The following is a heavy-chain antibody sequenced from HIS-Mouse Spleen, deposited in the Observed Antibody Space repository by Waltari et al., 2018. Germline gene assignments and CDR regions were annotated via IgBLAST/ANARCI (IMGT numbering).Heavy chain of an antibody. CDR3: AREIPYSSSWYDWYFDL. CDR1: GGSIRSISYS. Sequence: QLQLQESGPGLGKPSETLSLTCPVSGGSIRSISYSWAGIRQPPGKGLEWIGSIYYSGSTYYNPSLKSRVTISVDTSKNQFSLKLSSVTAADTAVYYCAREIPYSSSWYDWYFDLWGRGTLVTVSS. D-gene: IGHD6-13*01. CDR2: IYYSGST. V-gene: IGHV4-39*07. J-gene: IGHJ2*01.